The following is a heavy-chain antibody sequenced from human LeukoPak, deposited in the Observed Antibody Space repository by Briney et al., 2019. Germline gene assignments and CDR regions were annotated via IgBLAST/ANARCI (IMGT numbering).Heavy chain of an antibody. V-gene: IGHV3-11*03. Sequence: PVGSLRLSCAASGFTFSDYHMNCICQAPGERLEWVSYISSSSSYTNYGDSVKGRFTSSRDNAKSSLYLRMNSLRAEDTAVYYCARGSGSHFDSWGQGTLVTVSS. CDR3: ARGSGSHFDS. D-gene: IGHD3-22*01. CDR1: GFTFSDYH. J-gene: IGHJ4*02. CDR2: ISSSSSYT.